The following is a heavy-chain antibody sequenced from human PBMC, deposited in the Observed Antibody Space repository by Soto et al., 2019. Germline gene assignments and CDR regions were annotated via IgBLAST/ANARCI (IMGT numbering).Heavy chain of an antibody. CDR1: GGSMNTYY. CDR2: MYYSGST. J-gene: IGHJ4*02. CDR3: ARGRYCSDGSCYTVFDY. D-gene: IGHD2-15*01. V-gene: IGHV4-59*01. Sequence: SETLSLTCTVSGGSMNTYYWSWIRQPPGKGLEWIGYMYYSGSTNYNPSLKSRVTISADTSRNQFSLQVRSVTAADTAVYYCARGRYCSDGSCYTVFDYWGQGTLVTVSS.